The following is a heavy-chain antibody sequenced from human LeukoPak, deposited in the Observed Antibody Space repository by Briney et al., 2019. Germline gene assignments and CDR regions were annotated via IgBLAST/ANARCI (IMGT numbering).Heavy chain of an antibody. J-gene: IGHJ4*02. CDR1: GGSISSGGYY. CDR2: IYHSGST. Sequence: PSETLSLTCTVSGGSISSGGYYWSWIRQPPGKGLEWIGYIYHSGSTYYNPSLKSRVTISVDRSKNQFSLKLSSVTAADTAVYYCARAHRGVRGVISPLDYWGQGTLVTVSS. CDR3: ARAHRGVRGVISPLDY. D-gene: IGHD3-10*01. V-gene: IGHV4-30-2*01.